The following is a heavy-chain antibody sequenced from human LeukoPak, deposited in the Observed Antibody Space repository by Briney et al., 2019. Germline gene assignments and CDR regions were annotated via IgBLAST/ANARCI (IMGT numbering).Heavy chain of an antibody. V-gene: IGHV4-31*03. D-gene: IGHD6-19*01. CDR3: ATSGWYSSLALDY. CDR1: GGSISSGGYY. Sequence: SQTLSLTCTVSGGSISSGGYYWSWLRQHPGKGLEWIGYIYYSGSTYYNPSLKSRVTISVDTSKNQFSLKLSSVTAADTAVYYCATSGWYSSLALDYWGQGTLVTVSS. CDR2: IYYSGST. J-gene: IGHJ4*02.